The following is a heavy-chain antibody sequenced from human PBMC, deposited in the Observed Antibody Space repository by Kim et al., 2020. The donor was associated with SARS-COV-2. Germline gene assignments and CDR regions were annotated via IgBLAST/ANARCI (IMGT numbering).Heavy chain of an antibody. CDR2: ICAYNGNT. Sequence: ASVKVSCKASGYTFTSYGISWVRQAPGQGLEWMGWICAYNGNTNYAQKLQGRVTMTTDTSTSTAYMELRSLSSDDTAVYYCARVALTGGPDDYWGQGTLVTVSS. D-gene: IGHD2-2*01. V-gene: IGHV1-18*01. J-gene: IGHJ4*02. CDR1: GYTFTSYG. CDR3: ARVALTGGPDDY.